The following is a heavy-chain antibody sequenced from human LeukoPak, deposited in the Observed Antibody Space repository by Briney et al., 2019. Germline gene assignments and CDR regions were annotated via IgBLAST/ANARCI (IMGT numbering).Heavy chain of an antibody. J-gene: IGHJ4*02. V-gene: IGHV3-7*01. CDR2: IKEDGSEK. CDR3: TKGAVGY. CDR1: GFTFRSHW. Sequence: GGSLKLSCAASGFTFRSHWMSWVRQAPGKGLEWVANIKEDGSEKYYVDSVKGRFTISRDNAKNSLYLQMNSLRVEDTALYYCTKGAVGYWGQGTLVTVSS.